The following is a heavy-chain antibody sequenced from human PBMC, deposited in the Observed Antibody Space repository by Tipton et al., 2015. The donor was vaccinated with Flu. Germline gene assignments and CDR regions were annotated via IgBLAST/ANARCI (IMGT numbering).Heavy chain of an antibody. V-gene: IGHV3-49*03. J-gene: IGHJ4*02. Sequence: SLRLSCTASGLTFGDYAIGWFRQAPGKGLEWVAFIRSKAYSETTDYAASVKGRFRISRDDSKTIAYLLMNSLQTEGTAFYYCTITSSGWYFDPEDLGYWGQGALVTVSS. CDR1: GLTFGDYA. CDR2: IRSKAYSETT. CDR3: TITSSGWYFDPEDLGY. D-gene: IGHD6-19*01.